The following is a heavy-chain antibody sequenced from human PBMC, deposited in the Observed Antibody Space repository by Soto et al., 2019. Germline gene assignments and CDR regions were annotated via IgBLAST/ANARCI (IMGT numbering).Heavy chain of an antibody. CDR1: GFSFSSYA. D-gene: IGHD2-15*01. V-gene: IGHV3-30-3*01. J-gene: IGHJ4*02. Sequence: GGSLRLSCAASGFSFSSYAVHWVRQAPGKGLEWVAVTSYDESNKYYADSLKGRFIISRDNSKNTVYLQMNSLKAEDTAVYYCARGGYGSRANIDYWGQGTLVTVSS. CDR3: ARGGYGSRANIDY. CDR2: TSYDESNK.